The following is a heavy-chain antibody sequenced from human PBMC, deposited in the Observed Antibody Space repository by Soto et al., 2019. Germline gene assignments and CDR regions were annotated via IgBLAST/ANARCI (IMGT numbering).Heavy chain of an antibody. D-gene: IGHD2-15*01. CDR3: ARDPSEGRGWNWFES. CDR1: GFAFSIYG. V-gene: IGHV3-21*06. J-gene: IGHJ5*01. Sequence: GGSLRLSCAASGFAFSIYGMNWLRQSPGKGLEWVASISSSTSYVYYADSVKGRFSTSRDNAKNILYLEMYALRTEDTAVYYCARDPSEGRGWNWFESWGQGDVVAVSS. CDR2: ISSSTSYV.